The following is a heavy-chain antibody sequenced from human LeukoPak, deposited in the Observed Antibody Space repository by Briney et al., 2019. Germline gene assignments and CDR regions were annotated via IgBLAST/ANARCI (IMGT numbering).Heavy chain of an antibody. V-gene: IGHV1-69*13. J-gene: IGHJ4*02. Sequence: GASVKVSCKASGGTFSSYAISWVRQAPGQGLEWMGGIIPIFGTANYAQKFQGRVTITADESTSTAYMELSSLRSEDTAVYYCARLREIPVFGVVTKSTSYFDYWGQGTLVTVSS. CDR2: IIPIFGTA. CDR3: ARLREIPVFGVVTKSTSYFDY. CDR1: GGTFSSYA. D-gene: IGHD3-3*01.